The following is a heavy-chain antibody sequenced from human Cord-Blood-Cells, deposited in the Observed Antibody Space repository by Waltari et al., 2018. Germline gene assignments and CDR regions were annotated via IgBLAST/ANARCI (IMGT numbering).Heavy chain of an antibody. Sequence: EVQLVESGGGLVKPGGSLRLSCAASGFTFSSYSMNWVRQAPGKGLEWVSSISSSSSYIYYADSVKGRFTISRDNAKNSLYLQMNSRRAEDTAVYYCARVGGGYGYFDLWGRGTLVTVSS. CDR1: GFTFSSYS. CDR2: ISSSSSYI. J-gene: IGHJ2*01. V-gene: IGHV3-21*01. D-gene: IGHD3-22*01. CDR3: ARVGGGYGYFDL.